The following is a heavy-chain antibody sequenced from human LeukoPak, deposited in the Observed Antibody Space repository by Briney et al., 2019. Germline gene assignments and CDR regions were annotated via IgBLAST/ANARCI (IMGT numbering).Heavy chain of an antibody. CDR3: ARVRYDFWSGYYDY. CDR2: ISGYNGDT. Sequence: ASVKVSCKASGYSFITYGVSWVRQAPGQGLEWMGWISGYNGDTNYAQTFQGRVTMTTDTSTSTAYMELRSLRSDDTAVYYCARVRYDFWSGYYDYWGQGTLVTVSS. V-gene: IGHV1-18*01. CDR1: GYSFITYG. J-gene: IGHJ4*02. D-gene: IGHD3-3*01.